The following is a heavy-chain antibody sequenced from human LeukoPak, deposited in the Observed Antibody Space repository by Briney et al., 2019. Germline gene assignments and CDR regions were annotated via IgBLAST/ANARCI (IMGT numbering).Heavy chain of an antibody. Sequence: PGGSLRLSCAASGFIFSTYSMHWVRQAPGKGLEWVAVISYDGRKTYYADSVKGRFTISRDNSKKTLYLQMNSLRAEDTAVYYCASLPVMGHGDLRAPFDYWGQGTLVTVSS. D-gene: IGHD4-17*01. CDR3: ASLPVMGHGDLRAPFDY. CDR1: GFIFSTYS. CDR2: ISYDGRKT. V-gene: IGHV3-30*04. J-gene: IGHJ4*02.